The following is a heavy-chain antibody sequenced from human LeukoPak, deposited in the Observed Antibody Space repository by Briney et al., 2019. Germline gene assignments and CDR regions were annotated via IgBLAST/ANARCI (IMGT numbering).Heavy chain of an antibody. CDR3: ARAQVVVVAAKAYYYYYYMDV. D-gene: IGHD2-15*01. Sequence: SETLSLTCTVSGGSISTSNYYWGWIRQPPGKGLEWIGYIYYSGSTNYNPSLKSRVTISVDTSKNQFSLKLSSVTAADTAVYHCARAQVVVVAAKAYYYYYYMDVWGKGTTVTVSS. CDR1: GGSISTSNYY. J-gene: IGHJ6*03. V-gene: IGHV4-61*05. CDR2: IYYSGST.